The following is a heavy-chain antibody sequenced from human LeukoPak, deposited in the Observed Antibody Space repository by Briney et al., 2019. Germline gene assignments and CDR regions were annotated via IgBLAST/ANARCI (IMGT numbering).Heavy chain of an antibody. CDR2: IIPIFGTG. Sequence: SVKVSCKAPGDTFNNYAISWVRQAPGQGLEWMGGIIPIFGTGKYAPKFEGRVTLTTGDSTNTVYMELHRLTSDDTAVYYCAREGARGFCSGGSCYSGFDHWGQGTLVTVS. V-gene: IGHV1-69*05. CDR1: GDTFNNYA. D-gene: IGHD2-15*01. J-gene: IGHJ4*02. CDR3: AREGARGFCSGGSCYSGFDH.